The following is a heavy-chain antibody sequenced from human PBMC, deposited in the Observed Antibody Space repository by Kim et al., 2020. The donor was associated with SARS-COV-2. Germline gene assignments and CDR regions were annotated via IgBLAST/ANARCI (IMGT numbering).Heavy chain of an antibody. Sequence: GGSLRLSCAASGFTFMYSAMTWVRQAPGKGLEWVSSVTYTGVTTYYADSVKGRFTISRDNSKNTLYLQMNSLRAEDTAVYYCANGPWGTATGYFDKWGRGTLVTVSS. V-gene: IGHV3-23*01. CDR2: VTYTGVTT. D-gene: IGHD3-16*01. CDR1: GFTFMYSA. CDR3: ANGPWGTATGYFDK. J-gene: IGHJ4*02.